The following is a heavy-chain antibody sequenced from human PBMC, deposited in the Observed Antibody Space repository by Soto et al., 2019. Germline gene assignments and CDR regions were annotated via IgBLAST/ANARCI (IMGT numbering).Heavy chain of an antibody. CDR2: IYPGDSDT. J-gene: IGHJ6*02. CDR1: GYSFTSYW. V-gene: IGHV5-51*01. D-gene: IGHD3-10*01. Sequence: PGESLKISCKGSGYSFTSYWIGWVRQMPGKGLEWMGIIYPGDSDTRYSPSFQGQVTTSADKSISTAYLQWSSLKASDTAMYYCARQTYYYGSGSYYLYYYGMDVWGQGTTVTVSS. CDR3: ARQTYYYGSGSYYLYYYGMDV.